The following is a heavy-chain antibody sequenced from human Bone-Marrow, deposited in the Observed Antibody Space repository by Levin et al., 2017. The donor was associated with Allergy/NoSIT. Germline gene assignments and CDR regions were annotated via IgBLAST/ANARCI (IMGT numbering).Heavy chain of an antibody. J-gene: IGHJ6*02. Sequence: PGGSLRLSCAASGFTFSSYAMSWVRQAPGKGLEWVSAISGSGGSTYYADSVKGRFTISRDNSKNTLYLQMNSLRAEDTAVYYCAKDRYCSSTSCLPRGTTVKRAAAYGMDVWGQGTTVTVSS. V-gene: IGHV3-23*01. CDR3: AKDRYCSSTSCLPRGTTVKRAAAYGMDV. D-gene: IGHD2-2*01. CDR1: GFTFSSYA. CDR2: ISGSGGST.